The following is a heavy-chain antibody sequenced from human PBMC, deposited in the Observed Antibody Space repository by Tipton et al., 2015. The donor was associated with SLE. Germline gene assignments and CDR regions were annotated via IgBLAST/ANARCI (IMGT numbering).Heavy chain of an antibody. J-gene: IGHJ3*02. V-gene: IGHV4-38-2*02. CDR3: ATNYYDSSDYSFDALHI. D-gene: IGHD3-22*01. CDR2: FYHSGST. CDR1: GHSISSGYY. Sequence: GLVKPSETLSLICNVSGHSISSGYYWGWIRQFPGKGLEWIGSFYHSGSTYYNPSLKSRVTISVDTSKNQFSLKLSSVTAADTAVYYCATNYYDSSDYSFDALHIWGQGTMVIVSS.